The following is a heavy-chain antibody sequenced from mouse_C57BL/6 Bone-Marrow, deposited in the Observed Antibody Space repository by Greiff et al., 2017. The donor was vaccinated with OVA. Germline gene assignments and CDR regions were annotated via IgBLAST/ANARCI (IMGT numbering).Heavy chain of an antibody. V-gene: IGHV5-16*01. CDR1: GFTFSDYS. J-gene: IGHJ1*03. D-gene: IGHD3-3*01. CDR3: ARGGWDWYFDV. Sequence: EVQRVESEGGLVQPGSSMKLSCTASGFTFSDYSMPWVRQVPEQGLEWVANLNHDGSSTYYLESLKSRFIISRDNAKDILYLRMSSLESEDTATYYCARGGWDWYFDVWGTGTTVTVSS. CDR2: LNHDGSST.